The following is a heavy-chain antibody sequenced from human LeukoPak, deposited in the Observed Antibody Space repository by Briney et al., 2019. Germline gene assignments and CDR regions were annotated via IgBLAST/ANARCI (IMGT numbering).Heavy chain of an antibody. Sequence: PSETLSLTCTVSGGSISSYYWSWIRQPPGKGLEWIGYIYYSGSTNYNPSLKSRVTISVDTSKNQFSLKLSSVTAADTAVYYCATLREMASRYYYYGMDVWGQGTTVTVSS. V-gene: IGHV4-59*08. J-gene: IGHJ6*02. D-gene: IGHD5-24*01. CDR1: GGSISSYY. CDR3: ATLREMASRYYYYGMDV. CDR2: IYYSGST.